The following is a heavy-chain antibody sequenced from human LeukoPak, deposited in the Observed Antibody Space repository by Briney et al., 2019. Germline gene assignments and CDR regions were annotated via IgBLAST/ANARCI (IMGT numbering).Heavy chain of an antibody. Sequence: GGSLRLSCTSSGCTFSSYAMRWVRQAPGKGLEWVSAISGSGGSTYYADSVKGRFTISRDNSKNTLYLQMNSLRAEDTAVYYCARGDDSSGCPVYWGQRTLVTVSS. J-gene: IGHJ4*02. CDR2: ISGSGGST. V-gene: IGHV3-23*01. D-gene: IGHD3-22*01. CDR3: ARGDDSSGCPVY. CDR1: GCTFSSYA.